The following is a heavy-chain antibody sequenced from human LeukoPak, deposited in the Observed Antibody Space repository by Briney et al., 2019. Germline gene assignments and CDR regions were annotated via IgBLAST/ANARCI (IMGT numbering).Heavy chain of an antibody. Sequence: GESLKISCKGSGYSFTSYWTGWVRQMPGKGLEWMGIIYPGDSDTRYSPSFQGQVTISADKSISTAYLQWSSLKASDTAMYYCARQIVTCSGGSCYSGEDYWGQGTLVTVSS. CDR2: IYPGDSDT. D-gene: IGHD2-15*01. V-gene: IGHV5-51*01. CDR3: ARQIVTCSGGSCYSGEDY. CDR1: GYSFTSYW. J-gene: IGHJ4*02.